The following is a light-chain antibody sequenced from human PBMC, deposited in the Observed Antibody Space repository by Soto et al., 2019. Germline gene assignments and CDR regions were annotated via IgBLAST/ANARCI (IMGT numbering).Light chain of an antibody. V-gene: IGLV2-14*03. CDR1: SSDISHYDY. Sequence: QSVLAQPACVSGSPGQSITISCTGTSSDISHYDYFSWYQQHPGKAPKLMIYHVNYRPLGVSNQDSGSKYGNSVSLTISGLQADDDADYYCCSLTTSHTYVFGNGTKVTVL. J-gene: IGLJ1*01. CDR3: CSLTTSHTYV. CDR2: HVN.